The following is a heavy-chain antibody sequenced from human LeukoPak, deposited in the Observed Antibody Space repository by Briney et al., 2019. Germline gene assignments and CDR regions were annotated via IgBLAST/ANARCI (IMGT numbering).Heavy chain of an antibody. V-gene: IGHV4-39*01. J-gene: IGHJ3*02. CDR2: FYYSGST. Sequence: SETLSLTCNASGGSISSSSYYWGWIRQPPGKGLEWIGSFYYSGSTDYNPSLKTRVTISVDTSKKQFSLKLSSVTAADKAVCYCARHAVKRKAFDIWGQGTMVTVSS. CDR3: ARHAVKRKAFDI. D-gene: IGHD3-16*02. CDR1: GGSISSSSYY.